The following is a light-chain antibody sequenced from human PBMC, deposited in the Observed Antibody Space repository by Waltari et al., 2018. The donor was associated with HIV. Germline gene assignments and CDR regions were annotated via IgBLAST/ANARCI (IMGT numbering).Light chain of an antibody. CDR1: QIIENW. CDR3: QQYNSHSYT. CDR2: KTS. Sequence: DVQMTPSPATLSASVGDRVSITCRASQIIENWWAWYQQKPGQPPELLIYKTSYLQSGVPTRFSGSGSGADFTLTIDGLQPEDFATYYCQQYNSHSYTFGQGTKL. V-gene: IGKV1-5*03. J-gene: IGKJ2*01.